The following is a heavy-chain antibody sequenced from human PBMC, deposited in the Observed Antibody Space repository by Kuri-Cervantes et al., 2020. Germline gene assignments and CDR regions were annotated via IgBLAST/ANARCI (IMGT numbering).Heavy chain of an antibody. Sequence: GESLKISCIGSGFTFGDYAVSWTRQAPGKGLEWVGFIRGHAFGGTTEYAASVRGRFTISRDDSKSIAYLQMNGLKTEDTAVYYCSRDRRHYYYMDVWGKGTMVTVSS. J-gene: IGHJ6*03. CDR2: IRGHAFGGTT. CDR1: GFTFGDYA. V-gene: IGHV3-49*03. CDR3: SRDRRHYYYMDV.